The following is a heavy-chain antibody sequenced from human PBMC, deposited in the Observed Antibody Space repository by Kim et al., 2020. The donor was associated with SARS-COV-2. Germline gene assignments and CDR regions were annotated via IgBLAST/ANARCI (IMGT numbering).Heavy chain of an antibody. CDR1: GGTFSSYA. D-gene: IGHD3-16*01. CDR3: ARESVPRADRVGGWFDP. CDR2: IIPILGIA. V-gene: IGHV1-69*04. J-gene: IGHJ5*02. Sequence: SVKVSCKASGGTFSSYAISWVRQAPGQGLEWMGRIIPILGIANYAQKFQGRVTITADKSTSTAYMELSSLRSEDMAVYYCARESVPRADRVGGWFDPWGQGTLVTVSS.